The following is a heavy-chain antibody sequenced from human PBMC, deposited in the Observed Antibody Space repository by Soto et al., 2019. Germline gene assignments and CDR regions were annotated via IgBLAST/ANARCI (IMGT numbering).Heavy chain of an antibody. CDR2: IIPIFGTA. J-gene: IGHJ4*02. V-gene: IGHV1-69*01. CDR1: GGTFSSYA. CDR3: ARAGRYYYDSSGYPYYFDY. D-gene: IGHD3-22*01. Sequence: QVQLVQSGAEVKKPGSSVKVSCKASGGTFSSYAISWVRQAPGQGLAWMGGIIPIFGTANYAQKFQGRVTITADESTSTAYMELSSLRSEDTAVYYCARAGRYYYDSSGYPYYFDYWGQGTLVTVSS.